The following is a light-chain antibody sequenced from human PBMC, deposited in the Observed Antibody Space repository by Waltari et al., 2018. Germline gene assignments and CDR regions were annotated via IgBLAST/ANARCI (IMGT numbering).Light chain of an antibody. V-gene: IGLV2-14*01. Sequence: QSALTQPASVSGSPGQSITISCPGTSSDVGGYNSFSWYQQHPGKAPKLLIYDVSNRPSGVSNRFSGSKSGNTASLTISGLQAEDEADYYCSSYTSSSSWVFGGGTKLTVL. J-gene: IGLJ3*02. CDR1: SSDVGGYNS. CDR3: SSYTSSSSWV. CDR2: DVS.